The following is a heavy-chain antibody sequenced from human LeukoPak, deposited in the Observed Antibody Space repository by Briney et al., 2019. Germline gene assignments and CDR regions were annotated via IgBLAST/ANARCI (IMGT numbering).Heavy chain of an antibody. CDR3: ARLVTGIAVP. D-gene: IGHD6-19*01. J-gene: IGHJ4*02. CDR1: GYTITNNG. Sequence: ASVKVSCKASGYTITNNGINWVRQAPGQGLEWMGWINTNTGNPTYAQGFTGRFVFSLDTSVSTAYLQISSLKAEDTAVYYCARLVTGIAVPWGQGTLVTVSS. V-gene: IGHV7-4-1*02. CDR2: INTNTGNP.